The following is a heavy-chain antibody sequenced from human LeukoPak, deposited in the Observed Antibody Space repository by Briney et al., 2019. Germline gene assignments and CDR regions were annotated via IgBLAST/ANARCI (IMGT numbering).Heavy chain of an antibody. CDR2: IGSSSSYI. Sequence: GGSLRLSCAASGFTFSSYSMNWVRQAPGKGLEWVSSIGSSSSYIYYADSLKGRFTISRDNAKNSLYLQMNSLRAEDTAVYYCARDLIRPDTYCSGGSCHIDYWGQGTLVTVSS. CDR1: GFTFSSYS. CDR3: ARDLIRPDTYCSGGSCHIDY. V-gene: IGHV3-21*01. D-gene: IGHD2-15*01. J-gene: IGHJ4*02.